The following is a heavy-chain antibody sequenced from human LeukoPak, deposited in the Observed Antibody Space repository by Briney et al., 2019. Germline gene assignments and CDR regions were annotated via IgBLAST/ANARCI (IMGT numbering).Heavy chain of an antibody. CDR2: IRSSSSTI. Sequence: GGSLRLSCAASGFTFSSYSMNWVRQAPGKGLEWVSYIRSSSSTIYYADSVKGRFTISRDNAKNSLYLQMNSLRAEDTAVYYCARDQEYDFWSGYPDYWGQGTLVTVSS. V-gene: IGHV3-48*01. J-gene: IGHJ4*02. CDR3: ARDQEYDFWSGYPDY. CDR1: GFTFSSYS. D-gene: IGHD3-3*01.